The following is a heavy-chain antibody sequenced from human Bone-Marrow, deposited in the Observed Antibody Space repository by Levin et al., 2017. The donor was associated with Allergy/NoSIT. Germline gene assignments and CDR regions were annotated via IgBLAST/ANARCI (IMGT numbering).Heavy chain of an antibody. J-gene: IGHJ5*02. CDR3: VRDHCGGDNCYTEDCFDP. D-gene: IGHD2-21*01. Sequence: ASVKVSCDASGYIFDDHYMHWVRQAPGQGLEWMGWVSAYNDETNYGQKFQGRVTMTRDTSTSTAYMDLKSLTSDDTAVYYCVRDHCGGDNCYTEDCFDPWGQGTLVTVSS. CDR2: VSAYNDET. V-gene: IGHV1-18*04. CDR1: GYIFDDHY.